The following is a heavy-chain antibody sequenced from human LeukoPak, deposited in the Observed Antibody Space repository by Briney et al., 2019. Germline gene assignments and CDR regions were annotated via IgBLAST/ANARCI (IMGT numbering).Heavy chain of an antibody. CDR3: AKDSGDRGGNFDY. J-gene: IGHJ4*02. Sequence: GGSLGLSCAASGFTFSSYGMHWVRQAPGKGLEWVAVISYDGSNKYYADSVKGRFTISRDNSKNTPYLQMNSLRAEDTAVYYCAKDSGDRGGNFDYWGQGTLVTVSS. CDR1: GFTFSSYG. V-gene: IGHV3-30*18. CDR2: ISYDGSNK. D-gene: IGHD3-16*01.